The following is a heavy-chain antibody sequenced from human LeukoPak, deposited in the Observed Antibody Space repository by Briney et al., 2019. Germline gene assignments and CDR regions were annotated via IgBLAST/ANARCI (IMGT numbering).Heavy chain of an antibody. CDR2: LNSDGSTT. CDR1: GFTFSRYR. CDR3: ASSGSGWYSFDY. D-gene: IGHD6-19*01. V-gene: IGHV3-74*01. Sequence: GGSLRLSCAASGFTFSRYRMHWVRQAPGKGLVWVSGLNSDGSTTNYADSVKGRFTISRDNAKNTLYLQMNSLRAEDTAVYYCASSGSGWYSFDYWGQGTLVTVSS. J-gene: IGHJ4*02.